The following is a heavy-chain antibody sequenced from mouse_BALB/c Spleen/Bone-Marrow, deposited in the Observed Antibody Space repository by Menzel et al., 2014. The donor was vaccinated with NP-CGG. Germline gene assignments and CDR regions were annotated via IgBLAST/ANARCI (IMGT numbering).Heavy chain of an antibody. J-gene: IGHJ2*01. CDR2: ITPYNDDT. CDR3: ARWGGTPYFDY. V-gene: IGHV1-14*01. Sequence: VHVKQSGPELVKPGASVKMSCKASGYTFTSYLIHWVKQKPGQGLEWIGYITPYNDDTKYNGKFKGKATLTSDKSSSTAYMELSSLTSEDSAVYYCARWGGTPYFDYWGQGTTLTVSS. D-gene: IGHD4-1*01. CDR1: GYTFTSYL.